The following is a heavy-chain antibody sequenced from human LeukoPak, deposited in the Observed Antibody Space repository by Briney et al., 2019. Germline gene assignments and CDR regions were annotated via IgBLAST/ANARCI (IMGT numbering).Heavy chain of an antibody. V-gene: IGHV3-48*02. CDR1: ALTFSSYR. D-gene: IGHD3-10*01. CDR3: AILSGSYSGY. CDR2: ISSSSSTI. Sequence: GGSLRLSCAACALTFSSYRMNWVRQAPGQGMEWVSYISSSSSTIYYADSVKGRFTISRDNAKNSLYLQMNSLRDEDTAVYYCAILSGSYSGYWGQGTLVTVSS. J-gene: IGHJ4*02.